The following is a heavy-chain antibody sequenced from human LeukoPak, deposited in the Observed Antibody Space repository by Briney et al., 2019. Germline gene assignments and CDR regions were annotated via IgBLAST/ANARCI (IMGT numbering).Heavy chain of an antibody. V-gene: IGHV1-46*01. CDR3: AKNSGGICYSHLDY. CDR1: GYTFTSYY. CDR2: INPSGGST. D-gene: IGHD2-15*01. J-gene: IGHJ4*02. Sequence: GASVKVSCKASGYTFTSYYIHWVRQAPGRGLEWMGIINPSGGSTSYAQKFQGRVTMTRDMSTSTVYMELSSLRSEDTAVYYCAKNSGGICYSHLDYWGQGTLVTVSS.